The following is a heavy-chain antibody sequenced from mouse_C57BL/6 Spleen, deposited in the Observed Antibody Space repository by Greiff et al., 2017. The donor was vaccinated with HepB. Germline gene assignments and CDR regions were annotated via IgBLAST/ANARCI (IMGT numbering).Heavy chain of an antibody. D-gene: IGHD2-4*01. Sequence: VQLQQSGAELVKPGASVKLSCKASGYTFTSYWMHWVKQRPGRGLEWIGRIDPSSGGTKYNEKFKSKATMTVDKPSSTAYMQLSSLTSEDSAVYYCARDDYDYDGRGFDYWGQGTTLTVSS. CDR3: ARDDYDYDGRGFDY. CDR2: IDPSSGGT. CDR1: GYTFTSYW. V-gene: IGHV1-72*01. J-gene: IGHJ2*01.